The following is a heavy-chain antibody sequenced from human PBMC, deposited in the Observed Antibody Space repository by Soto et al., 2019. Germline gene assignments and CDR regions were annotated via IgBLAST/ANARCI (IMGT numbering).Heavy chain of an antibody. CDR2: INHSGST. D-gene: IGHD1-1*01. J-gene: IGHJ4*02. V-gene: IGHV4-34*01. Sequence: SETLTLTCAVYGGSFSGYYWSWIRQPPGKGLEWIGEINHSGSTNYSPSFQGHVTISADKSISTAYLQWSSLKASDTAMYFCARHKKYNNDWNDYWGQGTLVTVSS. CDR3: ARHKKYNNDWNDY. CDR1: GGSFSGYY.